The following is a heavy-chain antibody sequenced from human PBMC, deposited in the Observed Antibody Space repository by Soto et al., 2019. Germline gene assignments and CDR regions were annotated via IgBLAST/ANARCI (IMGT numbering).Heavy chain of an antibody. CDR3: ARHANGRSGYYDFWSGEAEGRDYYFDY. CDR2: IDPSDSYT. V-gene: IGHV5-10-1*03. J-gene: IGHJ4*02. CDR1: GYSFTSYW. D-gene: IGHD3-3*01. Sequence: EVQLVQSGAEVKKPGESLRISCKGSGYSFTSYWISWVRQMPGKGLEWMGRIDPSDSYTNYSPSFQGHVTISADKSISTAYLQWSSLKASDTAMYYCARHANGRSGYYDFWSGEAEGRDYYFDYWGQGTLVTVSS.